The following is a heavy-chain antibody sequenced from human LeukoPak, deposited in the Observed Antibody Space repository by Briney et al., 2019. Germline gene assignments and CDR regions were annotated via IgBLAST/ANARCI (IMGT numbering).Heavy chain of an antibody. CDR3: ARTRTFITIFGVVIGYFDY. V-gene: IGHV4-61*02. CDR1: GGSISSGDFY. CDR2: IYHSGST. D-gene: IGHD3-3*01. J-gene: IGHJ4*02. Sequence: SSETLSLTCTVSGGSISSGDFYWSWIRQPAGKGLEWIGRIYHSGSTYYNPSLKSRVTISVDTSKNQFSLRLSSVTAADTAVYYCARTRTFITIFGVVIGYFDYWGQGTLVTVSS.